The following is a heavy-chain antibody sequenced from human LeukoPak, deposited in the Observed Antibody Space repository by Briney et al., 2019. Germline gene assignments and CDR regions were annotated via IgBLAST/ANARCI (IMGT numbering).Heavy chain of an antibody. CDR2: IYHSGST. CDR3: ASSGWYPGYFDY. CDR1: GGSISSHY. Sequence: SETLSLTCTVSGGSISSHYWNWIRQPQGKGLEWIGYIYHSGSTNYNPSLKSRVTISVDTSKNQFSLKLSSVTAADTAVYYCASSGWYPGYFDYWGQGILVTVSS. J-gene: IGHJ4*02. V-gene: IGHV4-59*11. D-gene: IGHD6-19*01.